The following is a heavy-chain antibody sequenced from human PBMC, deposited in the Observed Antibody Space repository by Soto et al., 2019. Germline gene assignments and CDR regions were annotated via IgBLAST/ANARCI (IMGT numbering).Heavy chain of an antibody. CDR3: ARDLFGDGYNFRY. D-gene: IGHD5-12*01. V-gene: IGHV4-59*01. CDR2: IFYSGST. Sequence: SSETLSLTRSISCGSYSSYRWSWIRQPPGKGLEWIGYIFYSGSTTYKPSLKSRVTISLDTSKNQFSLQVSSVTAADTAVYYCARDLFGDGYNFRYWGQGTQVTVSS. CDR1: CGSYSSYR. J-gene: IGHJ4*02.